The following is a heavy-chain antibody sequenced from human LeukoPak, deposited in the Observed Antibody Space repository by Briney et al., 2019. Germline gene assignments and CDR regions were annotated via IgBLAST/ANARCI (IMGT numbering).Heavy chain of an antibody. J-gene: IGHJ4*02. Sequence: GGALRLSCAASGFTVSSNYMSWVRQAPGKGLEGLSVIYSGSSTYYADSVKGRFTISRDNSKNTLYLQMNSLRAEDTAVYYCARDRSSGWYVYDSWGQGTLVTVSS. V-gene: IGHV3-53*01. CDR3: ARDRSSGWYVYDS. D-gene: IGHD6-19*01. CDR2: IYSGSST. CDR1: GFTVSSNY.